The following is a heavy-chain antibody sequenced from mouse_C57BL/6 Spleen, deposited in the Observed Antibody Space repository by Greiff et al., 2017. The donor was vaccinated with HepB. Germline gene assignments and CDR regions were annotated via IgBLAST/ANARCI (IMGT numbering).Heavy chain of an antibody. CDR1: GYTFTDYY. Sequence: QVQLQQSGPELVKPGASVKISCKASGYTFTDYYINWVKQRPGQGLEWIGWIFPGSGSTYYNEKFKGKATLTVDNSSSTAYMLLSSLTSEDSAVYFCARSGLFITTVVAFDYWGQGTTLTVSS. V-gene: IGHV1-75*01. J-gene: IGHJ2*01. CDR3: ARSGLFITTVVAFDY. CDR2: IFPGSGST. D-gene: IGHD1-1*01.